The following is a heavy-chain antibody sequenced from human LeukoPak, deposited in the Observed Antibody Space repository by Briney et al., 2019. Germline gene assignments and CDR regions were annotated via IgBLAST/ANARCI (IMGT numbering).Heavy chain of an antibody. J-gene: IGHJ4*02. V-gene: IGHV3-23*01. CDR1: GFTFSSYA. CDR2: ISGSGGST. Sequence: GGSLRLSCAASGFTFSSYAMSWVRQAPGKGLEWVSAISGSGGSTYYADSVKGRFTISRDNSKNTLYLQMNSLRAEDTAVYYCARGSGGSCCQASDYWGQGTLVTVSS. CDR3: ARGSGGSCCQASDY. D-gene: IGHD2-15*01.